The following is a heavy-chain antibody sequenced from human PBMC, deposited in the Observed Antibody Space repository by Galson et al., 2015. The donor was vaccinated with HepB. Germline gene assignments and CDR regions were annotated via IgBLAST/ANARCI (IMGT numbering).Heavy chain of an antibody. V-gene: IGHV3-21*01. J-gene: IGHJ4*02. CDR1: GFTFSSYS. D-gene: IGHD3-22*01. CDR3: ARDYYDSSGYWTGDY. CDR2: ISSSSSYI. Sequence: SLRLSCAASGFTFSSYSMNWVRQAPGKGLEWVSSISSSSSYIYYADSVKGRFTISRDNAKNSLYLQMNSLRAEDTAVYYCARDYYDSSGYWTGDYWGQGTLVTVSS.